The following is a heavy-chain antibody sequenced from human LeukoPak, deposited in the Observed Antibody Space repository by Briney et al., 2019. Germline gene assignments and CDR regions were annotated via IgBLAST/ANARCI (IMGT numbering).Heavy chain of an antibody. V-gene: IGHV3-30*02. J-gene: IGHJ4*02. CDR3: AKDIGSYYDY. CDR2: IQYDGSKK. Sequence: GGSLRLSCAASGFSLSSYTMNWVRQAPGKGLEWVTFIQYDGSKKYYADSVKGRFTISRDNSKNTLYLEMNSLRAEDTAVYYCAKDIGSYYDYWGQGILVTVSS. CDR1: GFSLSSYT. D-gene: IGHD3-10*01.